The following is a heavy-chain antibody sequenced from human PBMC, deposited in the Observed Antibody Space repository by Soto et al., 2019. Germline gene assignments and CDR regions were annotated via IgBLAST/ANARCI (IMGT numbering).Heavy chain of an antibody. CDR2: ISYIGTT. CDR3: AREEKQLSRYGGDFDY. V-gene: IGHV4-61*01. J-gene: IGHJ4*02. D-gene: IGHD3-16*01. CDR1: DGSVNTGNYY. Sequence: QVQLQESGPGLVKPSATLSLTCSVSDGSVNTGNYYWSWIRQPPGKVLEWIGHISYIGTTNYNPSLKSRVTISVDTSKYQFSLKGTSVPAADTAVYFCAREEKQLSRYGGDFDYWGQGSLVTVSS.